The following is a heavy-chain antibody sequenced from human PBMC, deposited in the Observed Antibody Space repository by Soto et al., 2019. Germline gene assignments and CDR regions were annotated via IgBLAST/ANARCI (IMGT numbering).Heavy chain of an antibody. D-gene: IGHD2-15*01. CDR2: IYYSGST. CDR3: ARRDQDSYCGMDV. CDR1: GGSISSYY. V-gene: IGHV4-59*01. Sequence: SDTLSLTCTVSGGSISSYYWSWIRQPPGKGLEWIGYIYYSGSTNYNPSLKSRVTISVDTSKNQFSLKLSSVTAADTAVYYCARRDQDSYCGMDVWGEGTTVTVSS. J-gene: IGHJ6*04.